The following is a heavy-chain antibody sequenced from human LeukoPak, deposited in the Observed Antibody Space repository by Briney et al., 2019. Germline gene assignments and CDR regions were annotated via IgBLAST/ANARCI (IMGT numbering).Heavy chain of an antibody. J-gene: IGHJ4*02. CDR2: ISSSSSYI. D-gene: IGHD1/OR15-1a*01. Sequence: PGGSLRLSCAASGFTFDDYGMSWVRQAPGKGLEWVSSISSSSSYIYYADSVKGRFTISRDNAKNSLYLQMNSLRAEDTAVYYCARGITGTEDYWDQGTLVTVSS. V-gene: IGHV3-21*01. CDR1: GFTFDDYG. CDR3: ARGITGTEDY.